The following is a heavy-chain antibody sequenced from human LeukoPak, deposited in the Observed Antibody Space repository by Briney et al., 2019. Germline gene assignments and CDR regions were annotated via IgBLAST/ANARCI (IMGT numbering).Heavy chain of an antibody. V-gene: IGHV3-7*01. CDR2: IREDGTEK. J-gene: IGHJ4*02. D-gene: IGHD7-27*01. CDR3: ARHVGISF. CDR1: GFTFSGAW. Sequence: GGSLRLSCTASGFTFSGAWMTWVRQAPGKGLEWMANIREDGTEKNYVDSVKGRFTISRDNAKNSLFLQMSNLRDDDTAIYYCARHVGISFWGQGTLVTVSS.